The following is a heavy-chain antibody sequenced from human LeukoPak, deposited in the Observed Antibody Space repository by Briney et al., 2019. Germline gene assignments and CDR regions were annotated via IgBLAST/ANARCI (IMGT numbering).Heavy chain of an antibody. CDR2: INPNSGGT. CDR1: GYTFTGYY. J-gene: IGHJ3*02. D-gene: IGHD2-2*01. CDR3: ASGLMRDIVVVPAASAAFDI. V-gene: IGHV1-2*02. Sequence: ASVKVSCKASGYTFTGYYMHWVRQAPGQGLEWMGWINPNSGGTNYAQKFQGRVTMTRDTSISTAYMELSRLRSDDTAVYYCASGLMRDIVVVPAASAAFDIWGQGTMVTVSS.